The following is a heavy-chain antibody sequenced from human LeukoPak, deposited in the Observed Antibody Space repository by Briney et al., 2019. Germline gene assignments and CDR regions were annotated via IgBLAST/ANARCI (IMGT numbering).Heavy chain of an antibody. CDR1: GFTFSSYG. V-gene: IGHV3-30*02. D-gene: IGHD7-27*01. CDR2: IRYDGSNK. J-gene: IGHJ4*02. CDR3: ARAPGASFVY. Sequence: PGGSLRLSCSASGFTFSSYGMHWVRQAPGKGLEWVAFIRYDGSNKYSADSVKGRFTISRDNSKNSLYLQMNSLRAEDTAVYYCARAPGASFVYWGQGTLVTVSS.